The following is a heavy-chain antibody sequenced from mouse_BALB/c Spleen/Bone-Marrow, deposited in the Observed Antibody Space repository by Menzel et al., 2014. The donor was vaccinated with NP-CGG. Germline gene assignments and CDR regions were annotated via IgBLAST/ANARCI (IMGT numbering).Heavy chain of an antibody. CDR1: GYTFTNYT. V-gene: IGHV1-4*01. CDR2: IAPSSDYT. J-gene: IGHJ3*01. D-gene: IGHD4-1*01. CDR3: AREARTGAWFAY. Sequence: VQLQQSGAELARPGASVKMSCKASGYTFTNYTMQWIRQRPGQGLEWIGYIAPSSDYTNYNQNFKDKATLTADKSSSTAYMQLNSLTSEDFAVYYCAREARTGAWFAYWGQGTLVTVSA.